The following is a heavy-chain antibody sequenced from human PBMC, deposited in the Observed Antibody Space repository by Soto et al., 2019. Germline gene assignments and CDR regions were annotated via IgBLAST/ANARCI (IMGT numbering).Heavy chain of an antibody. CDR3: ARVVPGAEAWFGP. D-gene: IGHD2-2*01. V-gene: IGHV1-18*01. J-gene: IGHJ5*02. CDR2: ISLYSDGT. CDR1: ASPFSNYG. Sequence: GASVKASAKTPASPFSNYGITWVRQAPGQPLEWLGWISLYSDGTNYAQKFQGRVSMTTDTSTTTAYMELRSLRSDDTAVYYCARVVPGAEAWFGPWGQGTLVTVSS.